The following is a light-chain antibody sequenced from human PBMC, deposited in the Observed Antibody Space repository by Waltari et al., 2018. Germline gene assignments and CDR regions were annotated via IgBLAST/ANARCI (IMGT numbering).Light chain of an antibody. J-gene: IGLJ3*02. V-gene: IGLV3-25*03. CDR3: HSTHSNEWV. Sequence: SYELTQPPSVSVSPGQTAKSTCSGDELPKQSAYWYQQRQGQAPVLVIYKDTERPSGIPERISGSSSGTTVTLTISGVQAEDEADYYGHSTHSNEWVFGGGTKLTVL. CDR1: ELPKQS. CDR2: KDT.